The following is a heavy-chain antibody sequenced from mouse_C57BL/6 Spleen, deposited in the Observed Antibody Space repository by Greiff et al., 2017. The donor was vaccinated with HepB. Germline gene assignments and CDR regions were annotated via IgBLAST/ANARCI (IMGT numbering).Heavy chain of an antibody. J-gene: IGHJ2*01. CDR2: IDPSDSET. D-gene: IGHD2-4*01. Sequence: VQLQQPGAELVRPGSSVKLSCKASGYTFTSYWMHWVKQRPIQGLEWIGNIDPSDSETHYNQKFKDKATLTVDKSSSTASMQLSSLTSEDSAVYYCAGAPHYDYDGGAYYFDYWGQGTTLTVSS. CDR3: AGAPHYDYDGGAYYFDY. V-gene: IGHV1-52*01. CDR1: GYTFTSYW.